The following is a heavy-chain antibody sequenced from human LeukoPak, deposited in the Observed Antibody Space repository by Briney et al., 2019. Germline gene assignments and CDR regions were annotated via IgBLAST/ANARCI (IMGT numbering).Heavy chain of an antibody. D-gene: IGHD6-19*01. Sequence: ETLSLTCAVSGGSFSSSDYYWGWIRQPPGKGLEWVSGINWNGGSTGYADSVKGRFTISRDNAKNSLYLQMNSLRAEDTALYYCARDQIDSGWSPWGQGTLVTVSS. CDR1: GGSFSSSDYY. V-gene: IGHV3-20*04. CDR2: INWNGGST. J-gene: IGHJ5*02. CDR3: ARDQIDSGWSP.